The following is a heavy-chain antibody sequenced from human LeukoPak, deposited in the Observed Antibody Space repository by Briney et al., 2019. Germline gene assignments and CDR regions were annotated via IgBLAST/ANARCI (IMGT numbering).Heavy chain of an antibody. D-gene: IGHD1-1*01. CDR3: VREGLERRTNFDY. CDR2: ISMNVQTT. J-gene: IGHJ4*01. Sequence: PGGSLRLSCSASGFTFTSHVMHWVRQAPGKGLQYVSGISMNVQTTYYAGSVKGRFTISRDSSKNTVYLQMNSLTAEDTAVYYCVREGLERRTNFDYWGQEPWSVSLQ. V-gene: IGHV3-64D*06. CDR1: GFTFTSHV.